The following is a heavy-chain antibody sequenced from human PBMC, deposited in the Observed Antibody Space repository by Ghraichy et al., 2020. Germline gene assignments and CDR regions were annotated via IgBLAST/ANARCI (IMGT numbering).Heavy chain of an antibody. Sequence: SVKVSCKASGGTFSSYAISWVRQAPGQGLEWMGGIIPIFGTANYAQKFQGRVTITADESTSTAYMELSSLRSEDTAVYYCARSPAIGYDWLVEYWGQGTLVTVSS. CDR1: GGTFSSYA. D-gene: IGHD3-3*01. CDR3: ARSPAIGYDWLVEY. J-gene: IGHJ4*02. CDR2: IIPIFGTA. V-gene: IGHV1-69*13.